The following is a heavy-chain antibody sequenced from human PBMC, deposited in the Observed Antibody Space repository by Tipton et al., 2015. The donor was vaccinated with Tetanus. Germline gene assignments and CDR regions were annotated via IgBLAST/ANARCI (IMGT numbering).Heavy chain of an antibody. CDR2: INAGSGNT. Sequence: QLVQSGAEVKKPGASVKISCTASGFSFTYYALHWVRQAPGQGLGWVAWINAGSGNTKYAQRFQDRVTVTRDSSANSVQMELTSLRSEDTAVYFCARSRSILGWDFDLWGQGSLVIVSS. CDR1: GFSFTYYA. J-gene: IGHJ4*02. D-gene: IGHD3-3*01. V-gene: IGHV1-3*01. CDR3: ARSRSILGWDFDL.